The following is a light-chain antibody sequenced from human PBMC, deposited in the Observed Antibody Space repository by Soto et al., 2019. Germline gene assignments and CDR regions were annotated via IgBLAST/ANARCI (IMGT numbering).Light chain of an antibody. V-gene: IGKV3-15*01. CDR3: QQSNNWHLDA. J-gene: IGKJ4*02. CDR2: GAS. Sequence: ERVLTQPPGTLALSQGERATLSCRASQSVSINYLAGYQQKPGQAPRLLLYGASNRATSMPARCSGSGSATKLSPPTSNLLSQDAAVYYCQQSNNWHLDAFGGGTKVDIK. CDR1: QSVSIN.